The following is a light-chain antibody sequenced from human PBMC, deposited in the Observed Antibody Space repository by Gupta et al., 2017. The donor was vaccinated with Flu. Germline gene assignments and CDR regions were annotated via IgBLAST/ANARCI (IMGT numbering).Light chain of an antibody. CDR1: SSDVGGYNY. CDR2: EVT. J-gene: IGLJ2*01. Sequence: QSALTQPASVSGSPGQSITISCTGTSSDVGGYNYVSWYQHLPGKAPQLIIYEVTNRPSGVSSRFSGSRSGNTASLTISGLQAEDEADYHCSSYTSSSTLVFGGGTKLTVL. CDR3: SSYTSSSTLV. V-gene: IGLV2-14*01.